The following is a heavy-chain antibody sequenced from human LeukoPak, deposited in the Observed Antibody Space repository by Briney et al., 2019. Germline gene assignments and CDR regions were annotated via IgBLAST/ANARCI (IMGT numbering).Heavy chain of an antibody. V-gene: IGHV4-39*07. CDR1: GFTFSSYW. D-gene: IGHD1-14*01. J-gene: IGHJ6*03. Sequence: GSLRLSCAASGFTFSSYWMSWVRQAPGKGLEWIGSIYYSGSTYYNPSLKSRVTISVDTSKNQFSLKLSSVSAADTAVYYCASTINRARYYYYMDVWGKGTTVTVSS. CDR2: IYYSGST. CDR3: ASTINRARYYYYMDV.